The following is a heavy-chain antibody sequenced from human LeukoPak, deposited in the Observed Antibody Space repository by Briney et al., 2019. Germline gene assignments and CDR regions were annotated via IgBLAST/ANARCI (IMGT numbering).Heavy chain of an antibody. Sequence: GGSLRLSCEASGFTFSNHWMNWVRQAPGKGLEWVANIKEDGTEKNYVDSVKGRFTISRDNAKNALYLQMTSLRAEDTAVYYCAREYYSNYLDYWGQGTLVTVSS. CDR3: AREYYSNYLDY. CDR1: GFTFSNHW. CDR2: IKEDGTEK. J-gene: IGHJ4*02. V-gene: IGHV3-7*01. D-gene: IGHD4-11*01.